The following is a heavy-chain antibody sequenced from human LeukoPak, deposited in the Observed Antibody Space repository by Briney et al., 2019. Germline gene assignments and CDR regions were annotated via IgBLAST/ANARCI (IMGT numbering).Heavy chain of an antibody. Sequence: GGSLRLSCAASGFTVTNKYMTWVRQAPGKGLEWVSVIYSGGTTYYADSVKGRFTISRDNSKNTIYLQMNSLRAEDTAMYYCARDKVDQFGAVVHYFDYWGQGTLVTVSS. CDR1: GFTVTNKY. J-gene: IGHJ4*02. D-gene: IGHD6-19*01. CDR2: IYSGGTT. V-gene: IGHV3-66*01. CDR3: ARDKVDQFGAVVHYFDY.